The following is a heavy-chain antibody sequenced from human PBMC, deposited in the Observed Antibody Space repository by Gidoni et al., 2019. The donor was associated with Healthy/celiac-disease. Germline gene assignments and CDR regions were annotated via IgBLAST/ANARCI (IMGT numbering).Heavy chain of an antibody. CDR1: GYSFTSYW. D-gene: IGHD3-10*01. CDR2: LYPGDSDT. Sequence: EVQLVQSGAEVKKPGESLKISCKGSGYSFTSYWIGWVRQMPGKGLEWMGILYPGDSDTRYSPFFQGQVTISADKSISTAYLQWSSLKASDTAMYYCARFSPDYYGSGSYYKSPVEGDYWGQGTLVTVSS. J-gene: IGHJ4*02. CDR3: ARFSPDYYGSGSYYKSPVEGDY. V-gene: IGHV5-51*01.